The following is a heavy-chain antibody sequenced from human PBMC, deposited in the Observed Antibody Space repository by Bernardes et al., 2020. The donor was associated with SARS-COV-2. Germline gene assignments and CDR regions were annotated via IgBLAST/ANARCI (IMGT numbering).Heavy chain of an antibody. D-gene: IGHD6-19*01. CDR1: GFTFSSYA. Sequence: GGSLRLSCAASGFTFSSYAMHWVRQAPGKGLEWVAVISYDGSNKYYADSVKGRFTISRDNSKNTLYLQMNSLRAEDTAVYYCASPRKPQWLVIQLDYWGQGTLVTVSS. V-gene: IGHV3-30-3*01. J-gene: IGHJ4*02. CDR3: ASPRKPQWLVIQLDY. CDR2: ISYDGSNK.